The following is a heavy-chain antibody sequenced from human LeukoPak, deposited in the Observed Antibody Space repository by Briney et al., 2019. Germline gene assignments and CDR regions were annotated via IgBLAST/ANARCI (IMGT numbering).Heavy chain of an antibody. D-gene: IGHD1-7*01. V-gene: IGHV3-48*01. CDR1: GFTFSTYS. Sequence: GGSLRLSCAVSGFTFSTYSMNWVRQAPGKGLEWVSYISSSSSTIYYADSVKGRFTISRDNSKNTLSLQMNSLRAEDTAAYYCAKEGYQAGTTSKGYFDYWGQGTLVTVSS. J-gene: IGHJ4*02. CDR3: AKEGYQAGTTSKGYFDY. CDR2: ISSSSSTI.